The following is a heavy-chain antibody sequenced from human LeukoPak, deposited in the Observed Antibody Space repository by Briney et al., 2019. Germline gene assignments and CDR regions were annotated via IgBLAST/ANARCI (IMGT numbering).Heavy chain of an antibody. D-gene: IGHD6-6*01. J-gene: IGHJ4*02. V-gene: IGHV4-59*08. CDR2: IYYSGST. CDR1: GGSISSYY. CDR3: ARGGQQLVPPFDY. Sequence: SETLSLTCTVSGGSISSYYWSWIRQPPGKGLEWIGYIYYSGSTNYNPSLKSRVTISVDTSKNQFSLKLTSLTAADTAVYYCARGGQQLVPPFDYWGQGNLVTVSS.